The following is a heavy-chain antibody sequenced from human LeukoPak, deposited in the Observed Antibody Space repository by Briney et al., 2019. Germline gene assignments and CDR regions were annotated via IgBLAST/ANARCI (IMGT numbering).Heavy chain of an antibody. CDR3: GRGHWGLDY. J-gene: IGHJ4*02. Sequence: GGSLRLSCAASGFTFNSYSMNWVRQAPGKGLEWVSSISSSSSYIYYADSLKGRFTISRDNAKNSLYLQINSLRAEDTAICSGGRGHWGLDYWGQGTRVTVSS. CDR1: GFTFNSYS. CDR2: ISSSSSYI. V-gene: IGHV3-21*04. D-gene: IGHD7-27*01.